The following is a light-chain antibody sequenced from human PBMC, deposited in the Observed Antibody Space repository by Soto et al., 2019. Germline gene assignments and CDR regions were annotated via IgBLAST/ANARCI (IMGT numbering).Light chain of an antibody. J-gene: IGKJ5*01. CDR3: QQRSNWPIT. V-gene: IGKV3-11*01. Sequence: EIVLTQSPATLSLSPGERATLSCRASQSVGSYLAWYQQKPGQAPRLLIYDASNRATGIPARFSGSWSGTDFTLTISSLEPDDFAVYYCQQRSNWPITFGLGTRLEIK. CDR2: DAS. CDR1: QSVGSY.